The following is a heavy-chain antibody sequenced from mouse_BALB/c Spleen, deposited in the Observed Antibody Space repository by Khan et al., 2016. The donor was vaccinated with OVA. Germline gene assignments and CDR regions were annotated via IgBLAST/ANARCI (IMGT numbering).Heavy chain of an antibody. Sequence: EVELVESGGGLVQSGGSRKLSCAASGFTFTSYGMHWIRQAPEKGLEWVAYISSDSSTIYYADTVKGRFTISRDNPKNTLFLQMTSLRSGDTARYFCATSYCYEYYFDYWGQGTTLTVSS. CDR3: ATSYCYEYYFDY. CDR1: GFTFTSYG. V-gene: IGHV5-17*02. CDR2: ISSDSSTI. D-gene: IGHD1-1*01. J-gene: IGHJ2*01.